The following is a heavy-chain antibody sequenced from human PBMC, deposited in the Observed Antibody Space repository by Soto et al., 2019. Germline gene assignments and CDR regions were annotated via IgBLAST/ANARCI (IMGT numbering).Heavy chain of an antibody. J-gene: IGHJ4*02. Sequence: XETLSRSCTVSGGSISSSSYYWGWIRQPPGKGLEWIGSIYYSGSTYYNPSLKSRVTISVDTSKNQFSLKLSSVTAADTAVYYCASRGCSGGSCYLFDDWGQGTLVTVSS. CDR3: ASRGCSGGSCYLFDD. V-gene: IGHV4-39*01. CDR1: GGSISSSSYY. D-gene: IGHD2-15*01. CDR2: IYYSGST.